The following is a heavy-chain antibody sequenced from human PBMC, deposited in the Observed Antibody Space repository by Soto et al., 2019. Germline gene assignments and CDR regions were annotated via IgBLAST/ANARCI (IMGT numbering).Heavy chain of an antibody. CDR2: IRSKANNYAT. CDR1: GFTFSGSA. CDR3: TTGDYGGY. Sequence: VQLVESGGGLVQPGGSLKLSCAASGFTFSGSAMHWVRQASGKGLEWVGRIRSKANNYATAYAASVKGRFTISRDDSKNTAFLQMSSLKTEDTAVYYCTTGDYGGYWGQGTLVTVSS. V-gene: IGHV3-73*02. D-gene: IGHD4-17*01. J-gene: IGHJ4*02.